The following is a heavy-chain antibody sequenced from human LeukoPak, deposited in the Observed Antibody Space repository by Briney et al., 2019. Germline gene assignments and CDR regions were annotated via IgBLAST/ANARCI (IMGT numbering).Heavy chain of an antibody. CDR3: ARAKPRDAFDI. J-gene: IGHJ3*02. CDR1: GGSFSGYY. Sequence: PSETLSLTCAVYGGSFSGYYWSWIRQPPGKGLEWIGYIYYRGSTNYNPSLKSRVTISVDTSKNQFSLKLSSVTAADTAVYYCARAKPRDAFDIWGQGTMVTVSS. V-gene: IGHV4-59*01. CDR2: IYYRGST.